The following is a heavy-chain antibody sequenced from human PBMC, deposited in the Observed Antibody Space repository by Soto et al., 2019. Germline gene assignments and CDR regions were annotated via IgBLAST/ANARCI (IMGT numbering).Heavy chain of an antibody. CDR2: ISHDGSNK. CDR3: ARDLGSSGLDY. J-gene: IGHJ4*02. Sequence: QVQLVESGGGVVQPGRSLRLSCAASGFTFSSSAMHWVRQAPGKGLEWVSVISHDGSNKYYADSVKGRFTISRDNSKNTLYLQMNSLRTEDTAVFYCARDLGSSGLDYWGQGTLVTVSS. D-gene: IGHD3-22*01. V-gene: IGHV3-30-3*01. CDR1: GFTFSSSA.